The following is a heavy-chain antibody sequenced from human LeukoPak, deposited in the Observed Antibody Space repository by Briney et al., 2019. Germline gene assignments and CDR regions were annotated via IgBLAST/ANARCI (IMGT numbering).Heavy chain of an antibody. Sequence: ASVKVSCKASGYTFTSYGISWVRHAPGQGLEWMGWISAYNGNTNYSQKLQGRVTMTTDTSTSTAYMELRSLRSDDTAVYYCATTVTTHYYYGMDVWGQGTTVTVSS. CDR1: GYTFTSYG. J-gene: IGHJ6*02. D-gene: IGHD4-17*01. CDR3: ATTVTTHYYYGMDV. V-gene: IGHV1-18*01. CDR2: ISAYNGNT.